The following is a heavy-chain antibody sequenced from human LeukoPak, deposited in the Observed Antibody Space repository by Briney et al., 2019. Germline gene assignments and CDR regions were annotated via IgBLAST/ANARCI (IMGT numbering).Heavy chain of an antibody. CDR1: GFTFSSYG. CDR3: AKDCSGGSCYYFDS. CDR2: ISYDGSNK. D-gene: IGHD2-15*01. J-gene: IGHJ4*02. V-gene: IGHV3-30*18. Sequence: PGGSLRLSCAASGFTFSSYGMHWVRQAPGKGLEWVGVISYDGSNKYSADSVKGRFTISRDKSKNTLYLQMNSLRAEDTAVYYCAKDCSGGSCYYFDSWGRGTLVTVSS.